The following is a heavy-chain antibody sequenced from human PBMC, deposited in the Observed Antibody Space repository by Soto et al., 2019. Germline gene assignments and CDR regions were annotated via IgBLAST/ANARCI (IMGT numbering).Heavy chain of an antibody. CDR3: AREGDFWRGPKMKGYYGMDV. J-gene: IGHJ6*02. D-gene: IGHD3-3*01. V-gene: IGHV3-33*01. CDR1: GFTFSSYG. CDR2: IWYDGSNK. Sequence: PGGSLRLSCAASGFTFSSYGMHWVRQAPGKGLEWVAVIWYDGSNKYYADSVKGRFTISRDNSKNTLYLQMNSLRAEDTAVYYCAREGDFWRGPKMKGYYGMDVWGQGTTVTVSS.